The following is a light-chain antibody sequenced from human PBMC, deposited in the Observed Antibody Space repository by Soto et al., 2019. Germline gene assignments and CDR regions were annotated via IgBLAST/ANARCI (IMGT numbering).Light chain of an antibody. Sequence: QSALTQPASVSGSPGQSITISCTGTSSDVGGYNYVSWYLHHPDKAPKLMIYEVSNRPSGVSNRFSGSKSGNTASLTISGLQADDEADYYCSSYTSSSRYVFGTGTKLTVL. CDR3: SSYTSSSRYV. CDR2: EVS. J-gene: IGLJ1*01. V-gene: IGLV2-14*01. CDR1: SSDVGGYNY.